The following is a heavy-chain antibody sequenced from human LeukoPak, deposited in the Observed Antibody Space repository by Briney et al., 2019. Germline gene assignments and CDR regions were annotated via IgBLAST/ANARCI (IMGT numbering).Heavy chain of an antibody. D-gene: IGHD6-19*01. V-gene: IGHV1-24*01. J-gene: IGHJ3*02. CDR2: FDPEDGET. CDR3: ATASTVAGTVGPGAFDI. CDR1: GYTLTELS. Sequence: ASVKVSCKVSGYTLTELSMHWVRQAPGKGLEWMGGFDPEDGETIYAQKFQGRVTVTEDTSTDTAYMELSSLRSEDTAVYYCATASTVAGTVGPGAFDIWGQGTMVTVSS.